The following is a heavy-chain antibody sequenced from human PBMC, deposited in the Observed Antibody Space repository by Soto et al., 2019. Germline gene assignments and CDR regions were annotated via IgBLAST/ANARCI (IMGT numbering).Heavy chain of an antibody. CDR2: IYSGGST. J-gene: IGHJ4*02. CDR1: GFTVSSNY. V-gene: IGHV3-53*02. Sequence: EVQLVETGGGLIQPGGSLRLSCAASGFTVSSNYMSWVRQAPGKGLEWVSVIYSGGSTYYADSVKGRFTISRDNSKNKLYLQMNSLRAEDTAVYYCARAPYYYDSSGYYYLDYWGQGTLVTVSS. CDR3: ARAPYYYDSSGYYYLDY. D-gene: IGHD3-22*01.